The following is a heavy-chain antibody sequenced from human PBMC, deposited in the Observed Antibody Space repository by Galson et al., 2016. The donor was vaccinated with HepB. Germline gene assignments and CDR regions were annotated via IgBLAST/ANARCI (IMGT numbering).Heavy chain of an antibody. J-gene: IGHJ1*01. V-gene: IGHV3-7*03. CDR2: IKEDGSKT. Sequence: SLRLSCAASGFTFSRFWMNWVRQAPGKGLEWVASIKEDGSKTFYVDSVKGRFTMSRDNVEESVSLQMNSPRAEDTAVYYCAKYGDEAGWNFHHWGQGTLVTVSS. CDR1: GFTFSRFW. CDR3: AKYGDEAGWNFHH. D-gene: IGHD6-19*01.